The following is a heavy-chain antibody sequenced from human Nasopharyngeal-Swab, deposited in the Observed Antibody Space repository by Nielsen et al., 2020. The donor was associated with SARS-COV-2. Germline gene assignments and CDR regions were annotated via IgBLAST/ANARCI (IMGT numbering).Heavy chain of an antibody. J-gene: IGHJ5*02. Sequence: ASAKVSCEASVYTFTSYDINWVRQATGQGQEWKGSMNPNSGNTGYAQKFQGRVTMTRNTSISTSYMELSSLRSDDTAVYYCARGGKPITMVRGITPPGENWFGPWGQGTLVTVSS. D-gene: IGHD3-10*01. CDR1: VYTFTSYD. CDR3: ARGGKPITMVRGITPPGENWFGP. V-gene: IGHV1-8*01. CDR2: MNPNSGNT.